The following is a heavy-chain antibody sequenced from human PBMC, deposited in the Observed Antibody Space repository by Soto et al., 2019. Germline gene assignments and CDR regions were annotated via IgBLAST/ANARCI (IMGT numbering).Heavy chain of an antibody. CDR1: GFTFSSYA. D-gene: IGHD3-10*01. CDR3: ARFRVYYYGSGSYYNRDSAPEENTYYYYGMDV. Sequence: PGGSLRLSCAASGFTFSSYAMIWVRQAPGKGLEWVSAISSSGGSTYYADAVRGRFTISRDNAKNSMYLQMNSLRAEDTAVYYCARFRVYYYGSGSYYNRDSAPEENTYYYYGMDVWGQGTTVTVSS. J-gene: IGHJ6*02. CDR2: ISSSGGST. V-gene: IGHV3-23*01.